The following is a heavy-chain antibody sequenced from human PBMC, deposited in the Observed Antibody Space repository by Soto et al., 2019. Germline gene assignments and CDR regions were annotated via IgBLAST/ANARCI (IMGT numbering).Heavy chain of an antibody. CDR2: IYHSGST. V-gene: IGHV4-4*02. CDR1: SGSISTANW. J-gene: IGHJ4*02. D-gene: IGHD2-21*02. CDR3: ARRGGGVVLTATTPFDY. Sequence: QVPLQESGPRLVRPSGTLSLTCTVSSGSISTANWWSWVRQPPGRGLEWIGEIYHSGSTNYNLSLKSRVTLSVDKSKNQFSLRLSSVTAAATAMYYCARRGGGVVLTATTPFDYWGQGTLVTVSS.